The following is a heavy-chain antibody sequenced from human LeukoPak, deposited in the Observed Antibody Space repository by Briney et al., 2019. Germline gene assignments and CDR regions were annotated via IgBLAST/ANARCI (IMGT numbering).Heavy chain of an antibody. Sequence: GGSLRLSCAASGFTFSSYSMNWVRQAPGKGLEWVSSISSSSSYIYYADSVKGRFTISRDNAKNSLYLQMNSLRAEDTAVYYCARADRGQQQLVYHYYYYMDVWGKGTTVTVSS. J-gene: IGHJ6*03. CDR2: ISSSSSYI. V-gene: IGHV3-21*01. CDR1: GFTFSSYS. D-gene: IGHD6-13*01. CDR3: ARADRGQQQLVYHYYYYMDV.